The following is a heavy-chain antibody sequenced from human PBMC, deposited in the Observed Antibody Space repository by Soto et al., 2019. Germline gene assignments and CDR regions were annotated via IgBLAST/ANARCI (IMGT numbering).Heavy chain of an antibody. Sequence: PGGSLRLSCAASGFTFSDYYVSWIRQAPGKGLEWVSLLYSGGTAYYADSVRGRFTISRDNSKNTLYLQMNSLRVEDTAVYFCARARSSTMIVVTNHWYFDLWGRGTLVTVSS. D-gene: IGHD3-22*01. CDR3: ARARSSTMIVVTNHWYFDL. CDR2: LYSGGTA. V-gene: IGHV3-53*01. CDR1: GFTFSDYY. J-gene: IGHJ2*01.